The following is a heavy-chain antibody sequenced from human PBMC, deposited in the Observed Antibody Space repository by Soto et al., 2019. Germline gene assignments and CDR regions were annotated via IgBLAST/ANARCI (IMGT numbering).Heavy chain of an antibody. V-gene: IGHV4-34*01. CDR2: IYHSGST. CDR1: GGSFRGYY. CDR3: ARIFGVVRRTKHFDY. D-gene: IGHD3-3*01. Sequence: PSETLSLTCAVYGGSFRGYYWGWIRQPPGKGLEWIGEIYHSGSTNYNPSLKSRVTISVDTSKNQFSLKLSSVTAADTAVYYCARIFGVVRRTKHFDYWGQGTLVTVSS. J-gene: IGHJ4*02.